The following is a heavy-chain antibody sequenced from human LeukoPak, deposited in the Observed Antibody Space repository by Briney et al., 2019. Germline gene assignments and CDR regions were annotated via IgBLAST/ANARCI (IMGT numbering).Heavy chain of an antibody. CDR3: ARGRGSSSWYFFPFDY. CDR1: GGSISSSNW. V-gene: IGHV4-4*02. CDR2: IYHSGST. Sequence: PSETLSLTCAVSGGSISSSNWWSWVRQPPGKGLEWIGEIYHSGSTYYNPSLKSRVTISVDRSKNQFSLKLSSVTAADTAVYYCARGRGSSSWYFFPFDYWGQGTLVTVSS. J-gene: IGHJ4*02. D-gene: IGHD6-13*01.